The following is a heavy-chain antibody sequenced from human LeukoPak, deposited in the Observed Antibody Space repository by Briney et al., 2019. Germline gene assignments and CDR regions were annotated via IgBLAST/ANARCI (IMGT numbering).Heavy chain of an antibody. CDR2: IYHSGST. Sequence: SETLSLTCTVSGYSISSGYYWGWIRPPPGKGLEWIGSIYHSGSTYYNPSLKSRVTISVDTSKNQFSLKPSSVTAADTAVYYCAREVGHPPAYFDYWGQGTLVTVSS. CDR3: AREVGHPPAYFDY. J-gene: IGHJ4*02. CDR1: GYSISSGYY. D-gene: IGHD1-26*01. V-gene: IGHV4-38-2*02.